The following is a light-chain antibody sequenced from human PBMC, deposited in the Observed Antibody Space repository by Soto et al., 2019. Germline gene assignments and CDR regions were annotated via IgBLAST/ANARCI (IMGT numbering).Light chain of an antibody. J-gene: IGKJ4*01. CDR2: AAS. CDR3: QQLNTFPT. CDR1: QGIYSY. V-gene: IGKV1-9*01. Sequence: DIQLTQSPSFLSASVGDRVSITCRASQGIYSYLAWYQQKPGKAPKLLIYAASTLQNGVPSRFSGSGSGTDFPLTISSLQPEDFATYYCQQLNTFPTFGGGTKVEIK.